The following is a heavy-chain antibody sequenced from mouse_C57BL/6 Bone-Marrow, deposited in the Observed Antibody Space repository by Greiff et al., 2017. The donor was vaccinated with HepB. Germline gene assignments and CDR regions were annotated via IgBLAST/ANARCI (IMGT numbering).Heavy chain of an antibody. V-gene: IGHV14-4*01. D-gene: IGHD2-4*01. CDR1: GFNIKDDY. CDR2: IDPENGDT. J-gene: IGHJ3*01. CDR3: TRYDSRFAY. Sequence: EVHLVESGAELVRPGASVKLSCTASGFNIKDDYMHWVKQRPEQGLEWIGWIDPENGDTEYASKFQGKATITADTSSNTAYLQLSSLTSEDTAVYYGTRYDSRFAYWGQGTLVTVSA.